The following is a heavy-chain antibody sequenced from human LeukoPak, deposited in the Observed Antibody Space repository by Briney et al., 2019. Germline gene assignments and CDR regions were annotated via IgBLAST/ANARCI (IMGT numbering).Heavy chain of an antibody. V-gene: IGHV4-59*01. CDR3: ARGADSTGYTASYDAFDI. CDR2: IYYSGST. D-gene: IGHD3-22*01. CDR1: GGSISSYY. J-gene: IGHJ3*02. Sequence: PSETLSLTCTVSGGSISSYYWSWIRQIPGKGLEWIAYIYYSGSTNYNPSLKSRVTISVDTSKNQFSLKLSSVTAADTAVYYCARGADSTGYTASYDAFDIWGQGTMVTVSS.